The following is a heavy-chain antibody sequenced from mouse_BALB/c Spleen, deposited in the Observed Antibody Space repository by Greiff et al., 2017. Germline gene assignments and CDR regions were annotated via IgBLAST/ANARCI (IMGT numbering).Heavy chain of an antibody. CDR3: ARQSEDGYYFDY. D-gene: IGHD2-3*01. CDR2: IWSDGST. V-gene: IGHV2-6-2*01. CDR1: GFSLTSYG. J-gene: IGHJ2*01. Sequence: VKLQESGPDLVAPSQSLSITCTVSGFSLTSYGVHWVRQPPGKGLEWLVVIWSDGSTTYNSALKSRLSISKDNSKSQVFLKMNSLQTDDTAMYYCARQSEDGYYFDYWGQGTTLTVSS.